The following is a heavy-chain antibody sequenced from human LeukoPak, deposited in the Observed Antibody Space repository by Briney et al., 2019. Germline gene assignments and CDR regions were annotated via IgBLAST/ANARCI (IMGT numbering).Heavy chain of an antibody. J-gene: IGHJ4*02. V-gene: IGHV4-39*01. CDR2: IYYSGST. D-gene: IGHD3-10*01. Sequence: PSETLSLTCTVSGGSISSSSYYWGWIRQPPGKGLEWIGSIYYSGSTYYNPSLKSRVTISVDTSKNQFSLKPSSVTAADTAVYYCASLGDLGDYWGQGTLVTVSS. CDR3: ASLGDLGDY. CDR1: GGSISSSSYY.